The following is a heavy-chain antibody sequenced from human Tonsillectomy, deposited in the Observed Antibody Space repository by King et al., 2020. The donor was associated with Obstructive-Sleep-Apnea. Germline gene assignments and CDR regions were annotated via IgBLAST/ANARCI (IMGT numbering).Heavy chain of an antibody. J-gene: IGHJ6*02. V-gene: IGHV3-11*01. CDR1: GFTFSDYY. CDR2: ISSSGSTI. Sequence: QVQLVESGGGLVKPGGSLRLSCAASGFTFSDYYMNWIRQAPGKGLEWVSYISSSGSTIKYADSVKGRFTISRDNAKNSLYLQMNSLRAEDTAVYYCARFYYDSSGYYYYYAMDVWGQGTTVTVSS. CDR3: ARFYYDSSGYYYYYAMDV. D-gene: IGHD3-22*01.